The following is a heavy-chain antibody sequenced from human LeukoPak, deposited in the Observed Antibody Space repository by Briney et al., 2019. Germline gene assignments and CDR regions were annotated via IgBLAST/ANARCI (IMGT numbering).Heavy chain of an antibody. Sequence: SETLSLTCTVSGGSISSSSYYWGWIRQPPGKGLEWIGSIYYSGSTYYNPSLKSRVTISVDTSKNQFSLKLSSVTAADTAVYYCARDRERSYYGQYNWFDPWGQGTLVTVSS. CDR2: IYYSGST. D-gene: IGHD1-26*01. V-gene: IGHV4-39*07. CDR3: ARDRERSYYGQYNWFDP. J-gene: IGHJ5*02. CDR1: GGSISSSSYY.